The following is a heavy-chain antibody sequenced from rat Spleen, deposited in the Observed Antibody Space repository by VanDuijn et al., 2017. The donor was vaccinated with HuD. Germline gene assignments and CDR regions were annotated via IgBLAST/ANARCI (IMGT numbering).Heavy chain of an antibody. CDR2: IWGDGST. D-gene: IGHD1-11*01. Sequence: QVQMKETGPGLVQTTQTLSVTCTVSGFSLTSYGVHWVRQAPGKGLEWMGIIWGDGSTNYNSALKSRLSISRDTSKSQVFLKMNSLQTEDTAIYFCTRGAQRLDYWGQGVMVTVSS. CDR3: TRGAQRLDY. CDR1: GFSLTSYG. V-gene: IGHV2-77*01. J-gene: IGHJ2*01.